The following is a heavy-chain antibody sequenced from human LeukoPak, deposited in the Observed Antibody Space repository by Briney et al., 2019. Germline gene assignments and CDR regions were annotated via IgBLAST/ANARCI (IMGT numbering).Heavy chain of an antibody. J-gene: IGHJ3*01. V-gene: IGHV1-2*02. D-gene: IGHD6-19*01. CDR1: GYTFTAYY. CDR2: INPDSGGT. Sequence: GASVKVSCKASGYTFTAYYMHWVRQAPGQGLEWMGWINPDSGGTKYAQKFQGRVTMTRDTSISTAYMELSRLRSDDTAVYYCEQLSDGFDFWGQGTMVTVSS. CDR3: EQLSDGFDF.